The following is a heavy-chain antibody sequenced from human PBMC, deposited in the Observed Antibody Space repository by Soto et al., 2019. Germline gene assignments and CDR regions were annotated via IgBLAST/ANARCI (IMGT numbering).Heavy chain of an antibody. CDR3: ARHKLGSGAFFDY. J-gene: IGHJ4*02. Sequence: QVQLQESGPGLVKPSETLSLTCTVSGGSISSYYWSWIRQPPGKGLEWIGYIYYSGSTNYNPSLKRHVTISVDTSKNHFSLKLTAVTAADTAVYYCARHKLGSGAFFDYWGQGTLVIVS. D-gene: IGHD3-10*01. V-gene: IGHV4-59*08. CDR1: GGSISSYY. CDR2: IYYSGST.